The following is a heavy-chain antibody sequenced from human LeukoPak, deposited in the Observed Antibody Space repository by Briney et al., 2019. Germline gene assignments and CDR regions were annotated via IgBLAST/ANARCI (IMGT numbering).Heavy chain of an antibody. CDR1: GFTFSSYA. D-gene: IGHD2-2*01. V-gene: IGHV3-23*01. CDR2: ISGSGGST. Sequence: GGSLRPSCAASGFTFSSYAMSWVRQAPGKGLEWVSAISGSGGSTYYADSVKGRFTISRDNSKNTLYLQMNSLRAEDTAVYYCAIPRGDIVVVPAAIEYWGQGTLVTVSS. J-gene: IGHJ4*02. CDR3: AIPRGDIVVVPAAIEY.